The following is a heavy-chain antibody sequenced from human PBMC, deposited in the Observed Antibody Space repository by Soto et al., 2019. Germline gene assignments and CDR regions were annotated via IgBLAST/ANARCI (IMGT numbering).Heavy chain of an antibody. J-gene: IGHJ6*02. CDR3: ASHGRQLVDYYYGMDV. V-gene: IGHV1-69*12. CDR2: IIPIFGTP. D-gene: IGHD6-6*01. Sequence: QVQLVQSGAEVKKPGSSVKVSCKASGGTFSSYAISWVRQAPGQGLEWMGGIIPIFGTPNYAQKFQGRVTITADESTSTAYMELSSLISEDTAVYYCASHGRQLVDYYYGMDVWGQGTTVTVSS. CDR1: GGTFSSYA.